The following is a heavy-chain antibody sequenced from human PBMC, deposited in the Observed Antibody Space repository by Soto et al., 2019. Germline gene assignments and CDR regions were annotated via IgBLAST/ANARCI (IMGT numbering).Heavy chain of an antibody. V-gene: IGHV4-34*01. Sequence: PSETLSLTCAVYGGSFSGYYWSWIRQPPGKGLEWIGEINHSGSTNYNPSLKSRVTISVDTSKNQFSLKLSSVTAAGTAVYYCARGTPRYCSGGSCYPRYYYYYYYMDVWGKGTTVTVSS. CDR3: ARGTPRYCSGGSCYPRYYYYYYYMDV. J-gene: IGHJ6*03. D-gene: IGHD2-15*01. CDR1: GGSFSGYY. CDR2: INHSGST.